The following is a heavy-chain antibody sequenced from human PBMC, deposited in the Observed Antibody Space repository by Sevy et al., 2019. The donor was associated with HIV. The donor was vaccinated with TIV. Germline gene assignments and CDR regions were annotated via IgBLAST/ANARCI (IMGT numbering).Heavy chain of an antibody. J-gene: IGHJ6*03. CDR1: GFTFSSYS. CDR2: ISSSSSYI. D-gene: IGHD2-15*01. Sequence: GGSLRLSCAASGFTFSSYSMNWVRQAPGKGLEWVSSISSSSSYIYYADSVKGRFTLTRDNAKNSLYQQMNSLRAEDTAVNYWASVEAYCSGGSCNYYYYYMDVWGKGTTVTVSS. V-gene: IGHV3-21*01. CDR3: ASVEAYCSGGSCNYYYYYMDV.